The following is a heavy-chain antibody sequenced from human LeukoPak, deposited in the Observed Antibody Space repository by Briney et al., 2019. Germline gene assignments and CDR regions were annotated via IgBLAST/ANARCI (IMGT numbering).Heavy chain of an antibody. D-gene: IGHD6-13*01. V-gene: IGHV4-31*03. CDR2: IYYSGST. J-gene: IGHJ5*02. CDR3: ARDYPGIAAAGRRGNWFDP. Sequence: SQTLSLTCTVSGGSISSGGYYWSWIRQHPGEGLEWIGYIYYSGSTYYNPSLKSRVTISVDTSKNQFSLKLSSVTAADTAVYYCARDYPGIAAAGRRGNWFDPWGQGTLVTVSS. CDR1: GGSISSGGYY.